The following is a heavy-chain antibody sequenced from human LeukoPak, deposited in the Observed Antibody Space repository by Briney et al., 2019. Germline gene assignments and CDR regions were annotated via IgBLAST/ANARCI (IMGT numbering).Heavy chain of an antibody. D-gene: IGHD6-13*01. V-gene: IGHV3-23*01. J-gene: IGHJ4*02. CDR3: AKERGAGHIAAAVVDYFDF. Sequence: SGGSLRLSCAASVFTFSSYAMSWVRQAPGKGLEWVSGISGSAGSTYYADSVKGRFTISRDNSKNTLFLQMNSLRAEDTAVYYCAKERGAGHIAAAVVDYFDFWGQGTLVTVSS. CDR2: ISGSAGST. CDR1: VFTFSSYA.